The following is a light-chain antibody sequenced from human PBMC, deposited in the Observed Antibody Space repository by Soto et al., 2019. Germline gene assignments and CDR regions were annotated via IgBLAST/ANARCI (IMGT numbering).Light chain of an antibody. CDR1: QGIENL. CDR2: AAS. CDR3: QQHHNFPFT. Sequence: DIQMTQSPSSLSASVGDRVTITCRASQGIENLLGWYQQKPGKAPKRLMYAASTLESGVPSRFSGSGSGTEFTLTISSLQPEDVATYYCQQHHNFPFTFGPGTKVDI. J-gene: IGKJ3*01. V-gene: IGKV1-17*01.